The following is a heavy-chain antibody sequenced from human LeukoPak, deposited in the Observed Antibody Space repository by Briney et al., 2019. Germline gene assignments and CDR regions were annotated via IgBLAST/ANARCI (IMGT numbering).Heavy chain of an antibody. D-gene: IGHD3-3*01. CDR2: IHYRGTT. V-gene: IGHV4-4*02. CDR1: GGSISSSNW. Sequence: KPSETLSLTCAVSGGSISSSNWWSWIRQSPGKGLEWIGSIHYRGTTYYNPSLLSRGTISVDTSKNQFSLKLNSVTAADTAVYFCAREGSGYSTNFDYWGQGTLVTVSS. CDR3: AREGSGYSTNFDY. J-gene: IGHJ4*02.